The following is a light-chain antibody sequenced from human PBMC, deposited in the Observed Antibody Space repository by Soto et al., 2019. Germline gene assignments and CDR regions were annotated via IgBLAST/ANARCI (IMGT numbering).Light chain of an antibody. CDR3: QQYGSSGT. V-gene: IGKV3-20*01. CDR1: QSVSNNY. J-gene: IGKJ1*01. Sequence: EIVLTQSPGTLSLSPGERATLSCRASQSVSNNYLAWYQQKPGRAPRLLIYGASNRATGIPDRFSGSGSGTDFTLTISRLEPEDFAVYYWQQYGSSGTFGQGTKVEIK. CDR2: GAS.